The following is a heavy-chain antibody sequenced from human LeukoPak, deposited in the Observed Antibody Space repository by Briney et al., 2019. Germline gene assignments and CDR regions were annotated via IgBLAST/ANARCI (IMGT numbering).Heavy chain of an antibody. D-gene: IGHD6-13*01. J-gene: IGHJ4*02. V-gene: IGHV1-8*03. CDR2: MNPNSGNT. CDR3: ARAHPAAGTRPFDY. Sequence: ASVKVSCKASGYTFTSCDINWVRQATGQGLEWMGWMNPNSGNTGYAQKFQGRVTITRNTSISTAYMELSSLRSEDTAVYYCARAHPAAGTRPFDYWGQGTLVTVSS. CDR1: GYTFTSCD.